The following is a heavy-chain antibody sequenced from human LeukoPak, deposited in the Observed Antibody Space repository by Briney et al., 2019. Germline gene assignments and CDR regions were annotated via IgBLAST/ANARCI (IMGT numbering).Heavy chain of an antibody. J-gene: IGHJ4*02. Sequence: GGSLRLSCEVSGFPVRSRYMTWVRQPPGKGLECVAVIYSGGTTYHIDSVKGRFTISRDISKRTMYLEMNNLRVEDTAIYYCASLEGGPSDGRWGQGTLVTVSS. D-gene: IGHD3-3*01. V-gene: IGHV3-53*01. CDR2: IYSGGTT. CDR3: ASLEGGPSDGR. CDR1: GFPVRSRY.